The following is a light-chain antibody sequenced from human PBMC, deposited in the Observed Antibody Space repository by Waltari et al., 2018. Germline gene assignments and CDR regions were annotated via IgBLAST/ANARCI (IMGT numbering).Light chain of an antibody. V-gene: IGKV3-15*01. CDR2: DAS. J-gene: IGKJ5*01. CDR3: QHYHNWPST. CDR1: QNIGSH. Sequence: IVMTQSPAPLPVSPGGRVTLSCRASQNIGSHLAWYQQKPGQAPRLLIFDASTRATGSPARFGGSGSGTEFTLTISSLQSEDSAIYYCQHYHNWPSTFGQGTRLEIK.